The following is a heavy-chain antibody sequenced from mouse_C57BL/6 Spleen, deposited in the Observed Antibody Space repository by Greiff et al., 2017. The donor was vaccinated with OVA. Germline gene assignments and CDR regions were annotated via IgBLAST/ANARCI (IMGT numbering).Heavy chain of an antibody. CDR3: ARHEERGLGPYAMDY. CDR2: FYPGSGSI. Sequence: VMLVESGAELVKPGASVKLSCKASGYTFTEYTIHWVKQRSGQGLEWIGWFYPGSGSIKYNEKFKDKATLTADKSSSTVYMELSRLTSEDSAVYFCARHEERGLGPYAMDYWGQGTSVTVSS. D-gene: IGHD4-1*01. CDR1: GYTFTEYT. V-gene: IGHV1-62-2*01. J-gene: IGHJ4*01.